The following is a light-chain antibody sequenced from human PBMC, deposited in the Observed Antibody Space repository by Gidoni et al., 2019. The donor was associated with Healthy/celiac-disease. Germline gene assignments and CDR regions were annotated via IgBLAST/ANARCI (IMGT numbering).Light chain of an antibody. V-gene: IGLV3-21*03. CDR3: QVWDSSSDHVV. CDR2: DDS. Sequence: SSGLTPPPQWCVAPGKTARITWGGNNIGSKSVHWYQQKPGQSPVLVIYDDSDRPSGIPERFSGSNSGNTATLTISRVEAGDEADYYCQVWDSSSDHVVFGGGTKLTVL. J-gene: IGLJ2*01. CDR1: NIGSKS.